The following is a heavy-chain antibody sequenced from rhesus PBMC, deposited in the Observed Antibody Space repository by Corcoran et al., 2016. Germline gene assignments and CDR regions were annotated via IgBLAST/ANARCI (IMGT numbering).Heavy chain of an antibody. CDR1: GYSISSGYA. V-gene: IGHV4-76*01. CDR3: ARGGYGSWNLRY. Sequence: QVQLQESGPGVVKPSETLSLTCAVSGYSISSGYAWSWIRQPPGKGLEWIGYIYGSSGITNSNPTLKNPVTISKDTSKNQFSLKLSSVTAADTAVYYCARGGYGSWNLRYWGQGVLVTVSS. J-gene: IGHJ4*01. D-gene: IGHD6-25*01. CDR2: IYGSSGIT.